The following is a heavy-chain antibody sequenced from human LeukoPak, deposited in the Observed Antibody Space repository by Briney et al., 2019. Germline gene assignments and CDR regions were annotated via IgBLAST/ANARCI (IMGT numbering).Heavy chain of an antibody. CDR3: AKDKGIIVVVPAAMGD. CDR2: ISGSGGST. CDR1: GFTFSSYA. D-gene: IGHD2-2*01. Sequence: PGGSLRLSCAASGFTFSSYAMSWVRQAPGKGLEWVSAISGSGGSTYYADSVKGRFTISRDNSKNTLYLQMNSLRAEDTAVYYCAKDKGIIVVVPAAMGDWGQGTLVTVSS. J-gene: IGHJ4*02. V-gene: IGHV3-23*01.